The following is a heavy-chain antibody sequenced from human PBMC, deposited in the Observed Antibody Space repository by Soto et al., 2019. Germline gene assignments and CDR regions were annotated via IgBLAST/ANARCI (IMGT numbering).Heavy chain of an antibody. CDR2: IDPSDSYT. V-gene: IGHV5-10-1*01. Sequence: GESLKISCKGSGYSFTSYWISWVRQMPGKGLEWMGRIDPSDSYTNYSPSFQGHVTISADKSISTAYLQWSSLKASDTAMYYCARSPVAAAGNYFYYYGMDAWGQGTSVTVSS. J-gene: IGHJ6*02. D-gene: IGHD6-13*01. CDR1: GYSFTSYW. CDR3: ARSPVAAAGNYFYYYGMDA.